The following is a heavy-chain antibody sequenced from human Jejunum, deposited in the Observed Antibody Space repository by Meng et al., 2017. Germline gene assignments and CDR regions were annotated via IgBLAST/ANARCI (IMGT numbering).Heavy chain of an antibody. V-gene: IGHV3-33*01. CDR2: LWADESNQ. Sequence: LSLTCAASGFTLRNYGMHWVRQAPGKGLELVALLWADESNQNYADSVKGRFTISKDKSKNTLYLQMNSLRAEDTAVYYCARDSDTSGRHWYFDLWGRGTLVTVSS. CDR1: GFTLRNYG. D-gene: IGHD6-19*01. CDR3: ARDSDTSGRHWYFDL. J-gene: IGHJ2*01.